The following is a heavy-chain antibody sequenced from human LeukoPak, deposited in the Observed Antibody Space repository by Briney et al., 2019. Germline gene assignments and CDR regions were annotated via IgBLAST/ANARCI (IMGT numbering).Heavy chain of an antibody. J-gene: IGHJ3*02. Sequence: GSGPTLVKPTQTLTLTCTSSGFSLSTSGVGVGWIRQPPGKALEWLALIYWDDDKRYSPSLKSRLTITKDTSKNQVVLTMTNMDPVDTATYYCAHSDDSSSWYQKFFGHAFDIWGQGTMVTVSS. CDR2: IYWDDDK. V-gene: IGHV2-5*02. CDR3: AHSDDSSSWYQKFFGHAFDI. CDR1: GFSLSTSGVG. D-gene: IGHD6-13*01.